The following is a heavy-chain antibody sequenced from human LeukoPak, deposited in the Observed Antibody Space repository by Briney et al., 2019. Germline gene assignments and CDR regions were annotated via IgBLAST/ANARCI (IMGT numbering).Heavy chain of an antibody. CDR1: GFTFSSYS. CDR2: ISSSSSYI. D-gene: IGHD3-10*01. Sequence: GGSLRLSCAASGFTFSSYSMNWVRQAPGKGLEWVSSISSSSSYIYYADSVKGRFTISRDNAKNSLYLQMNSLRAEDTAVYYCARGEGGYYGSGSYNLIHYWGQGTLVTVSS. J-gene: IGHJ4*02. V-gene: IGHV3-21*04. CDR3: ARGEGGYYGSGSYNLIHY.